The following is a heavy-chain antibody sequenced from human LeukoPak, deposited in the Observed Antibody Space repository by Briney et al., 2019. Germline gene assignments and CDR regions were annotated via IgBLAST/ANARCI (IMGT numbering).Heavy chain of an antibody. D-gene: IGHD4-11*01. Sequence: GGSLRLSCAASGFTFSSYSMNWVRQAPGKGLEWVSSISSSSSYIYYADSVEGRFTISRDNSKNTLYLQMNSLRAEDTAVYYCARDGVTVTYYYYMDVWGKGTTVTVSS. J-gene: IGHJ6*03. CDR3: ARDGVTVTYYYYMDV. CDR1: GFTFSSYS. CDR2: ISSSSSYI. V-gene: IGHV3-21*01.